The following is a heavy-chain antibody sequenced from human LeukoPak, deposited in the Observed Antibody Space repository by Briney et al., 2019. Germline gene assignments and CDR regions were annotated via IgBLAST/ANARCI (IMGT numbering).Heavy chain of an antibody. D-gene: IGHD3-22*01. CDR3: ARDGDYYDSSGDDYYYGMDV. CDR2: IIPILGIA. J-gene: IGHJ6*02. CDR1: GGTFSSYA. V-gene: IGHV1-69*04. Sequence: ASVKVACKASGGTFSSYAISWMRQAPGQGLEWMGRIIPILGIANYAQKLQGRVTITADKSTSTAYMELSSLRSEDTAVYYCARDGDYYDSSGDDYYYGMDVWGQGTTVTVSS.